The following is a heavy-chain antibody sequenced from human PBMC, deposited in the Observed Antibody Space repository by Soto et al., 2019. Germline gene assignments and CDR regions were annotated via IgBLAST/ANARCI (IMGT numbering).Heavy chain of an antibody. J-gene: IGHJ3*02. CDR1: GFTVSTNY. D-gene: IGHD3-3*01. V-gene: IGHV3-53*02. Sequence: EVQLLETGGGLIQPGGSLRLSCAASGFTVSTNYMNWVRQAPGKGLEWVSAIYTGGSTYYADSVKGRFTISRDNSKNTLYLQMNSLRAEDTAVYYCARFLDAFDIWGQGTMVTVSS. CDR2: IYTGGST. CDR3: ARFLDAFDI.